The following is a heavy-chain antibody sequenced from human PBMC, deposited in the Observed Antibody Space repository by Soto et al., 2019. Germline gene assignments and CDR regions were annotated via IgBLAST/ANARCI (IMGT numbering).Heavy chain of an antibody. CDR3: AKDMVGSSSSP. Sequence: PGGSLRLSCAASGFTFSSYGMHWVRQAPGKGLEWVAVISYDGSNKYYADSVKGRFTISRDNSKNTLYLQMNSLRAEDTAVYYCAKDMVGSSSSPWGQGTLVTVSS. J-gene: IGHJ5*02. CDR2: ISYDGSNK. V-gene: IGHV3-30*18. CDR1: GFTFSSYG. D-gene: IGHD6-6*01.